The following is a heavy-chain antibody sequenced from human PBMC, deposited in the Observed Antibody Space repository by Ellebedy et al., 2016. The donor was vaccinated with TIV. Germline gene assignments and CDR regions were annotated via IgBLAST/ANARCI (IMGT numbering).Heavy chain of an antibody. D-gene: IGHD5-18*01. Sequence: SVKVSXXASGGTFSSYAISWVRQAPGQGLEWMGGIIPIFGTANYAQKFQGRVTITADESTSTAYMELSSLRSEDTAVYYCARDFRYSYGSPYYYYYYGMDVWGQGTTVTVSS. CDR2: IIPIFGTA. V-gene: IGHV1-69*13. CDR1: GGTFSSYA. J-gene: IGHJ6*02. CDR3: ARDFRYSYGSPYYYYYYGMDV.